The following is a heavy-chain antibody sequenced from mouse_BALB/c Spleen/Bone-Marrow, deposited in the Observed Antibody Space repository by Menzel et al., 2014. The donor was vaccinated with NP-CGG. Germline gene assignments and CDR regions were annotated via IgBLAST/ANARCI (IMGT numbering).Heavy chain of an antibody. CDR2: IDPSDSYT. CDR1: GYTFTSYW. CDR3: ATARATSYAMDY. J-gene: IGHJ4*01. Sequence: VQLQQSGAELVKPGASVELSCKASGYTFTSYWMHWVKQRPGQGLEWIGEIDPSDSYTNYNQKFKGKATLTVDKSSSTAYMQLSSLTSEDSAVYYCATARATSYAMDYWGQGTSVTVSS. D-gene: IGHD3-1*01. V-gene: IGHV1-69*02.